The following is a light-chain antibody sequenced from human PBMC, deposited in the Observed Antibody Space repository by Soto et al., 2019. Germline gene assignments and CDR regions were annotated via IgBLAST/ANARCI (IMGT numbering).Light chain of an antibody. CDR1: QSVSSY. Sequence: EIVLTQSPATLSVSPGERATLSCRASQSVSSYLAWYQQKPGQAPRLLIYDASNRATGIPARFSGSGSETDFTLTISSLEPEDFAVYYCQQYNNRPWTFGQGTKVDIK. CDR2: DAS. J-gene: IGKJ1*01. V-gene: IGKV3-11*01. CDR3: QQYNNRPWT.